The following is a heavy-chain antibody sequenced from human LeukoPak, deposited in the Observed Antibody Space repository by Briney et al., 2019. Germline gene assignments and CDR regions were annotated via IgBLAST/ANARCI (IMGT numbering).Heavy chain of an antibody. J-gene: IGHJ3*02. Sequence: SETLSLTCAVSGASIRSYDWSWIRQPPGKGLEWIGGIYNSGGTNDNPSLKSRVSISLDTSKNQFSLTLTSVTAADTAVYFCARDRGSYYGRDAFDIWGQGTMVTVSS. CDR3: ARDRGSYYGRDAFDI. CDR1: GASIRSYD. D-gene: IGHD1-26*01. V-gene: IGHV4-59*01. CDR2: IYNSGGT.